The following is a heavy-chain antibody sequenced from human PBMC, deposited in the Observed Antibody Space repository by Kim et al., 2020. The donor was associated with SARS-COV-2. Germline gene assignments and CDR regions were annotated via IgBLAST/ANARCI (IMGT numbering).Heavy chain of an antibody. CDR2: ISAYNGNT. V-gene: IGHV1-18*01. J-gene: IGHJ5*02. Sequence: ASVKVSCKASGYTFTSYGISWVRQAPGQGLEWMGWISAYNGNTNYAQKLQGRVTMTTDTSTSTAYMELRSLRSDDTAVYYCARDLIQLWSPTPHNWFDPWGQGTLVTVSS. D-gene: IGHD5-18*01. CDR3: ARDLIQLWSPTPHNWFDP. CDR1: GYTFTSYG.